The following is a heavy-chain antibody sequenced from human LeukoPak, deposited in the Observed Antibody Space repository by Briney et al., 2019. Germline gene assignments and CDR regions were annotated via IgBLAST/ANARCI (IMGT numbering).Heavy chain of an antibody. D-gene: IGHD1-26*01. CDR2: IKQDGSEK. CDR3: ARDSRIVGATGASDI. CDR1: EFTFSIYW. J-gene: IGHJ3*02. V-gene: IGHV3-7*01. Sequence: GGSLRLSCAASEFTFSIYWMSWVRQAPGKGLEGVANIKQDGSEKNYVESVKGRFTISRDNAKNSLYLQMNSLRAEDAAVYYCARDSRIVGATGASDIWGQGTMVTVSS.